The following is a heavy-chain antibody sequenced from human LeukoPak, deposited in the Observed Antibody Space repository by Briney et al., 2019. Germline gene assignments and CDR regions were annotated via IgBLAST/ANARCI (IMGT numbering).Heavy chain of an antibody. D-gene: IGHD2-21*02. CDR3: ATLARRVTAILDF. CDR2: IYRGGST. Sequence: GGSLRLSCAASGFTFSDAWMSWVRQAPGKGLEWVSVIYRGGSTYYADSVKGRFTISRDNSKNTVYLQMNSLRAEDTAVYYCATLARRVTAILDFWGQGTLVTVSS. CDR1: GFTFSDAW. J-gene: IGHJ4*02. V-gene: IGHV3-66*01.